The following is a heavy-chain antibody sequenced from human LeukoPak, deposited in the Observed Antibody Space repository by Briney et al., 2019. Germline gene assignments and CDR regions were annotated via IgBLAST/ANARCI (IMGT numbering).Heavy chain of an antibody. CDR3: ARVGGGNYHPLDY. J-gene: IGHJ4*02. D-gene: IGHD1-26*01. CDR1: AFTFSDHS. CDR2: IAYDSSNT. Sequence: GGSLRLSFAASAFTFSDHSMHWVRQAPGKGLEWVSSIAYDSSNTYYADSVKGRFTISRDNSKNTLYLQLSSLRIEDTAVYYCARVGGGNYHPLDYWGQGTLVTVSS. V-gene: IGHV3-30-3*01.